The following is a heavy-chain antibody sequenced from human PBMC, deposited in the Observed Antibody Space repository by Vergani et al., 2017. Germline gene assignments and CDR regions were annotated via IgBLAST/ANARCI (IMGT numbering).Heavy chain of an antibody. CDR3: ARDGGEYDKDALDV. D-gene: IGHD2-21*01. CDR1: GGSFSTGGQS. V-gene: IGHV4-61*02. J-gene: IGHJ3*01. Sequence: QVQLQESGPGLVKPSQTLSLTCTVSGGSFSTGGQSWTWLRQSAGKGLEWIGRNYTSGATNYNPALRGRAIMSVAASKKQFSLKLAAVTAADTAVYYCARDGGEYDKDALDVWVQGTKVTVTS. CDR2: NYTSGAT.